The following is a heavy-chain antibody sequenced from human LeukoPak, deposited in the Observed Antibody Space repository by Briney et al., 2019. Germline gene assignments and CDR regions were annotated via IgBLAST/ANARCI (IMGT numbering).Heavy chain of an antibody. V-gene: IGHV1-2*04. D-gene: IGHD5-12*01. CDR1: GYTFTGYY. Sequence: ASVKVSCKASGYTFTGYYMHWVRQAPGQGLEWMGRINPNSGGTNYAQKFQGWVTMTRDTSISTAYMELSRLRSDDTAVYYCARSEVATIMVYGYWSQGTLVTVSS. CDR2: INPNSGGT. J-gene: IGHJ4*02. CDR3: ARSEVATIMVYGY.